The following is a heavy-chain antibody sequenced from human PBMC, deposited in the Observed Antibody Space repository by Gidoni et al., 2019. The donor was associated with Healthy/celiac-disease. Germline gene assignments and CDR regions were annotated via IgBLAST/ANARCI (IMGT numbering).Heavy chain of an antibody. D-gene: IGHD6-13*01. CDR3: ARTMGIAAAVDFQH. V-gene: IGHV1-46*01. CDR1: GDTFTSYY. Sequence: QVQLVQSGAEVKKPGASVKVSSKASGDTFTSYYMPWVRQAPGQGLEWMGIINPSGGSTSYAQKFQGRVTMTRDTSTSTVYMELSSLRSEDTAVYYCARTMGIAAAVDFQHWGQGTLVTVSS. CDR2: INPSGGST. J-gene: IGHJ1*01.